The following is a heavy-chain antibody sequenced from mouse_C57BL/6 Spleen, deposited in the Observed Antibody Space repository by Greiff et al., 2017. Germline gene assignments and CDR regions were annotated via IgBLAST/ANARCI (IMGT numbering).Heavy chain of an antibody. V-gene: IGHV1-80*01. CDR1: GYAFSSYW. CDR2: IYPGDGDT. J-gene: IGHJ3*01. D-gene: IGHD2-4*01. Sequence: VQLQQSGAELVKPGASVKISCKASGYAFSSYWMNWVKQRPGKGLEWIGQIYPGDGDTNYNGKFKGKATLTADNSSSTAYMQLSSLTSEDSAVYFCARDDYDEGGFAYWGQGTLVTVSA. CDR3: ARDDYDEGGFAY.